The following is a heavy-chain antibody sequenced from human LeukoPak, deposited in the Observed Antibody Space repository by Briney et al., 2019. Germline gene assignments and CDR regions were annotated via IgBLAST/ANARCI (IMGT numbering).Heavy chain of an antibody. CDR2: INPNSGGT. V-gene: IGHV1-2*04. J-gene: IGHJ4*02. D-gene: IGHD3-10*01. CDR1: GYTFTGYY. CDR3: ARGPTYYYGSGSYSTEGPPDY. Sequence: ASVKVSCKASGYTFTGYYMHWVRQAPGQGLEWMGWINPNSGGTDYAQKFQGWVTMTRDTSISTAYMELSRLRSDDTAVYYCARGPTYYYGSGSYSTEGPPDYWGQGTLVTVSS.